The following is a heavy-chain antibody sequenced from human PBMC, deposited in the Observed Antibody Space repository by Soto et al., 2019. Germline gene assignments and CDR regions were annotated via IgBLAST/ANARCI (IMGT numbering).Heavy chain of an antibody. V-gene: IGHV4-59*02. Sequence: QLQLQESGPGLVKPLETLSLTCTVSGGSVTSHYWSCIRQPPGKALEWIGYIYYTGSAYYNPFLTSRVTMSLDTSRNKLSLQLNSVTAADTAGYYCARESAGSGKNNWFEPWGQGTLVTVSS. J-gene: IGHJ5*02. CDR2: IYYTGSA. CDR3: ARESAGSGKNNWFEP. CDR1: GGSVTSHY. D-gene: IGHD3-10*01.